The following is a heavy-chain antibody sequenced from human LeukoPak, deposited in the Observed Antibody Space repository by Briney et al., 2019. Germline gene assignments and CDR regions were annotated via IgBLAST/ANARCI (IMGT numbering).Heavy chain of an antibody. CDR3: AKDACELFGMPEAGYYYYMDV. V-gene: IGHV3-30*02. J-gene: IGHJ6*03. CDR1: GFTFSSYG. Sequence: PGGSLRLSCAASGFTFSSYGMHWVRQAPGKGLEWVAFIRYDGSNKYYADSVKGRFTISRDNSKNTLYLQMNSLRAEDTAVYYCAKDACELFGMPEAGYYYYMDVWGKGTTVTVSS. D-gene: IGHD1-26*01. CDR2: IRYDGSNK.